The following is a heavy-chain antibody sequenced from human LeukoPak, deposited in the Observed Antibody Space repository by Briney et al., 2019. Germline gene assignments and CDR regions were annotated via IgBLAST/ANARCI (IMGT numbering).Heavy chain of an antibody. CDR2: NYYSGST. Sequence: PSETLSLTCTVSGGPISSSSYYWRWVRQPPGKGLEWIGSNYYSGSTYYNPSLNSRVPISVDTSKTQFSLKLSSVTAADTAVYYCARADYSSTWSHDYYYMDVWGKGTTVTVSS. CDR1: GGPISSSSYY. J-gene: IGHJ6*03. CDR3: ARADYSSTWSHDYYYMDV. D-gene: IGHD6-13*01. V-gene: IGHV4-39*07.